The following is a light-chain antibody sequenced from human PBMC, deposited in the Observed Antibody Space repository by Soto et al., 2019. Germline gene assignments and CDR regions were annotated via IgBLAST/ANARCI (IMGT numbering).Light chain of an antibody. J-gene: IGKJ4*01. CDR3: QQYGSSPLT. CDR2: DAS. CDR1: QSISDT. V-gene: IGKV3-20*01. Sequence: ETVLTQSPATLSVYPGGRATLSCRASQSISDTLAWYQQKPGQPPRLLIYDASNRATGIPDRFSGSGSGTDFTLTISRLEPEDFPVYYCQQYGSSPLTFGGGTKVDI.